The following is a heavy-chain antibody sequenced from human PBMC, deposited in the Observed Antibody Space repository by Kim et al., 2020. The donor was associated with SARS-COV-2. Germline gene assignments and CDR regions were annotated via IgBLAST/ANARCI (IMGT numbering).Heavy chain of an antibody. CDR3: ARATFYTVTTRLYYFDY. CDR1: GFTFSDYY. J-gene: IGHJ4*02. CDR2: ISSSGSTI. D-gene: IGHD4-17*01. V-gene: IGHV3-11*01. Sequence: GGSLRLSCAASGFTFSDYYMSWIRQAPGKGLEWVSYISSSGSTIYYADSVKGRFTISRDNAKNSLYLQMNSLRAEDTAVYYCARATFYTVTTRLYYFDYWGQGTLVTVSS.